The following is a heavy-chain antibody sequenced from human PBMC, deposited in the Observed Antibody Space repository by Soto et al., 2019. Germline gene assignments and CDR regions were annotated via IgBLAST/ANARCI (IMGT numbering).Heavy chain of an antibody. CDR1: GGSISSSSYY. V-gene: IGHV4-39*01. Sequence: LQLQESGPGLVKPSETLSLTCIVSGGSISSSSYYWGWIRQPPGKGLEWIGSIYYSGSTYYNPSLKSRVTISVDTSKNQFSLKLSSVTAADMAVFYCARHRARNWFDPWGQGTLVTVSS. J-gene: IGHJ5*02. D-gene: IGHD6-6*01. CDR2: IYYSGST. CDR3: ARHRARNWFDP.